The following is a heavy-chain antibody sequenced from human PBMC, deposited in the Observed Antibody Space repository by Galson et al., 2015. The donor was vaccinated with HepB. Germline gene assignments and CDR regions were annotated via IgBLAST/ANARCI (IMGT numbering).Heavy chain of an antibody. V-gene: IGHV3-23*01. CDR1: GFTFNNYA. CDR3: ARGDSSGIVVWHGPGI. CDR2: INGRGDRA. Sequence: SLRLSCAASGFTFNNYAMSWVRQAPGKGLEWVSVINGRGDRAHYADSVKGRFTISVDTSKNQFSLKLSSVTAADTAVYYCARGDSSGIVVWHGPGIWGQGTMVTVSS. J-gene: IGHJ3*02. D-gene: IGHD3-10*01.